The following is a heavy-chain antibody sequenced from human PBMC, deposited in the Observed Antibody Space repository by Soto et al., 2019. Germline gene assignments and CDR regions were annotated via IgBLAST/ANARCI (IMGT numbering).Heavy chain of an antibody. CDR2: IYYSGST. V-gene: IGHV4-59*01. CDR3: ARDGVEQLYGMDV. Sequence: PSETLSLTCTVSGGSISSYYWSWIRQPPGKGLEWIGYIYYSGSTNYNHSLKSRVTISVDTSKNQFSLKLSSVTAADTSVYYCARDGVEQLYGMDVWGQGTTVTVSS. D-gene: IGHD1-1*01. CDR1: GGSISSYY. J-gene: IGHJ6*02.